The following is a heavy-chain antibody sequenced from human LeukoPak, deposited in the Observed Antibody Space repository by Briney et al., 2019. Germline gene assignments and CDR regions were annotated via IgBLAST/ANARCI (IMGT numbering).Heavy chain of an antibody. CDR2: INPSGGST. V-gene: IGHV1-46*01. Sequence: ASVKVSCKASGYTFTSYFMHWVRQAPGQGLEWMGIINPSGGSTSYAQKFQGRVTMTRDTSTSTVYMELSSLRSEDTAVYYCATYPDIVVVPAANAFDIWGQGTMVTVSS. J-gene: IGHJ3*02. CDR3: ATYPDIVVVPAANAFDI. CDR1: GYTFTSYF. D-gene: IGHD2-2*01.